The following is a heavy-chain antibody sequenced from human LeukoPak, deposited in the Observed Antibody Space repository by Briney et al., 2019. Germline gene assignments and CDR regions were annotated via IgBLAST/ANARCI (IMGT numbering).Heavy chain of an antibody. CDR3: ARGPSLGHDY. V-gene: IGHV1-2*02. CDR2: IDPQSGGT. CDR1: GYTFTGPY. Sequence: GASVKVSCKSSGYTFTGPYIHWVRQAPGQGLEWMGWIDPQSGGTIYAQKFQGRVTMTRDTSISTAYMELSRLTSDDTAVYYCARGPSLGHDYWGQGTLVTVSS. D-gene: IGHD1-26*01. J-gene: IGHJ4*02.